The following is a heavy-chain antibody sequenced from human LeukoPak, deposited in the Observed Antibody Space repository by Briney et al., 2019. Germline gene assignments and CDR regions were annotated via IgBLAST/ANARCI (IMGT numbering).Heavy chain of an antibody. CDR2: MHHSGRT. D-gene: IGHD1-26*01. V-gene: IGHV4-31*03. CDR1: GASITSESYF. Sequence: SQTLSLTCNVSGASITSESYFWSWMRQHPGTGLEWIGYMHHSGRTYYNASLKSRVTISVDTSKSQFSLKVNSVTAADTAVYYCARVRGAPAFYYYGIDVWGQGTMVTVSS. CDR3: ARVRGAPAFYYYGIDV. J-gene: IGHJ6*02.